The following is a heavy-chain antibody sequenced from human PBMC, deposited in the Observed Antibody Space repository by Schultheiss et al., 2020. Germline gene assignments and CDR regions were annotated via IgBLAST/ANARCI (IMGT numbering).Heavy chain of an antibody. CDR2: ISYDGSNK. J-gene: IGHJ4*02. CDR1: GFTFSSYA. D-gene: IGHD7-27*01. CDR3: ARRGGINWGHDY. V-gene: IGHV3-30-3*01. Sequence: GGSLRLSCAASGFTFSSYAMHWVRQAPGKGLEWVAVISYDGSNKYYADSVKGRFTISRDNSKNTLYLQMNSLRAEDTAVYYCARRGGINWGHDYWGQGTLVTVSS.